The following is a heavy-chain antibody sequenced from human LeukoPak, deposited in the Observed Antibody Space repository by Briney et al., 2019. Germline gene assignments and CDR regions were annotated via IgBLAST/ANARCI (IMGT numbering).Heavy chain of an antibody. V-gene: IGHV4-34*01. CDR1: GGSFSGYY. J-gene: IGHJ3*02. Sequence: SSETLSLTCAVYGGSFSGYYWSWIRQPPGKGLEWIGEINHSGSTNYNPSLKSRVTISVDTSKNQFSLKLSSVTAADTAVYYCASGGSYNAFDIWGQGTMVTVSS. CDR3: ASGGSYNAFDI. D-gene: IGHD1-26*01. CDR2: INHSGST.